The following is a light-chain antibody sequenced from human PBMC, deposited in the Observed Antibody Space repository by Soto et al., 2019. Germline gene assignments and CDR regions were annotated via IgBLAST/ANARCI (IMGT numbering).Light chain of an antibody. J-gene: IGKJ5*01. CDR2: AAS. V-gene: IGKV1-9*01. CDR3: QQANSFPIS. CDR1: QDIAIY. Sequence: IQLTQSPSSLSASVGDRVTMTCRASQDIAIYLAWYHQKPGEAPKLLIYAASTLYGGVPSRFSGSGSGTDFTLTISNLQPEDFATYYCQQANSFPISFGQGTRLEIK.